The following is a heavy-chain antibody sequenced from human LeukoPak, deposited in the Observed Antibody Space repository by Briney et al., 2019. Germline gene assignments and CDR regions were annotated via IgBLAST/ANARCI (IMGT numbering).Heavy chain of an antibody. D-gene: IGHD3-3*01. J-gene: IGHJ6*03. V-gene: IGHV3-30*03. CDR2: ISYDGSNK. CDR3: ARDVGGYDFWSGYLNYYYYMDV. CDR1: GFTFSSYG. Sequence: PGGSLRLSCAASGFTFSSYGMHWVRQAPGKGLEWVAVISYDGSNKYYADSVKGRFTISRDNSKNTLYLQMNSLRAEDTAVYYCARDVGGYDFWSGYLNYYYYMDVWGKGTTVTVSS.